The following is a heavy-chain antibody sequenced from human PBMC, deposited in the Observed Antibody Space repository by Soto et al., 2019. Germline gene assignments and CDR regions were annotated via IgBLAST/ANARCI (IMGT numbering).Heavy chain of an antibody. Sequence: ASVKVSCKTSGYTFSSYAISWVRQAPGQGLEWMGGIIPIFGSTNYAQKFQGRITITADESTSTAYMELSSLRSEDTAVYYCARDHVRGYYDSSGYYYAATDYWGQGTLVTVSS. D-gene: IGHD3-22*01. V-gene: IGHV1-69*13. CDR3: ARDHVRGYYDSSGYYYAATDY. CDR1: GYTFSSYA. CDR2: IIPIFGST. J-gene: IGHJ4*02.